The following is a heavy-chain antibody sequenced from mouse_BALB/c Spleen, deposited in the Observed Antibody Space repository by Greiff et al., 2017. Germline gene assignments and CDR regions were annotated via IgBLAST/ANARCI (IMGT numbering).Heavy chain of an antibody. J-gene: IGHJ4*01. D-gene: IGHD1-1*01. CDR3: ARMNYYGSDYAMDY. CDR1: GFSLTSYG. Sequence: VKLVESGPGLVQPSQSLSITCTVSGFSLTSYGVHWVRQSPGKGLEWLGVIWSGGSTDYNAAFISRLSISKDNSKSQVFFKMNSLQADDTAIYYCARMNYYGSDYAMDYWGQGTSVTVSS. CDR2: IWSGGST. V-gene: IGHV2-4-1*01.